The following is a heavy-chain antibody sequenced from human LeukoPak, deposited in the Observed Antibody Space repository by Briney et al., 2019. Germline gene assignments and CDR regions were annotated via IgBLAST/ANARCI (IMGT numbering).Heavy chain of an antibody. CDR2: IRNKANSYAT. V-gene: IGHV3-73*01. CDR3: TRPSSRFCSRTSCYWDS. CDR1: GFTFGGSG. D-gene: IGHD2-2*01. J-gene: IGHJ4*02. Sequence: VGSLRLSCVTSGFTFGGSGMHWVRQASGKGLEWVGHIRNKANSYATAYAASVRDRFTISRDDSKNTAFLQMNSLKTEDTAMYYCTRPSSRFCSRTSCYWDSWGQGTLVTVSS.